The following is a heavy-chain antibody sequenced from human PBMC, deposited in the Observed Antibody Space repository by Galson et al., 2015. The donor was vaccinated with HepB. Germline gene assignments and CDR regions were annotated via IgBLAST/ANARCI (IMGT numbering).Heavy chain of an antibody. CDR1: GFTFSSYS. D-gene: IGHD5-24*01. CDR3: ARDFPLGYNSSYYYYGMDV. V-gene: IGHV3-21*01. CDR2: ISSSSSYI. J-gene: IGHJ6*02. Sequence: SLRLSCAASGFTFSSYSMNWVRQAPGKGLEWVSSISSSSSYIYYADSVKGRFTISRDNAKNSLYLQMNSLRAEDTAVYYCARDFPLGYNSSYYYYGMDVWGQGTTVTVSS.